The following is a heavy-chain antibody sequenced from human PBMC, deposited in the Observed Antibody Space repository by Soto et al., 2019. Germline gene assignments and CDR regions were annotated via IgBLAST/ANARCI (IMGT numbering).Heavy chain of an antibody. V-gene: IGHV3-21*01. J-gene: IGHJ4*02. D-gene: IGHD2-2*01. CDR1: GFTFSSYS. CDR3: ARSERYCSSTSCYVIDY. Sequence: EVQLVESGGGLVKPGGSLRLSCAASGFTFSSYSMNWVRQAPGKGLEWVSSISRSSSYIYYADSVKGRFTISRDNAKNSLYLQMNSLRAEDTAVYYCARSERYCSSTSCYVIDYWGQGTLVTVSS. CDR2: ISRSSSYI.